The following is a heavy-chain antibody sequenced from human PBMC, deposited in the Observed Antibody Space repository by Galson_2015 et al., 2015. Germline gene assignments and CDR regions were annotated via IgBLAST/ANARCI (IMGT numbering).Heavy chain of an antibody. J-gene: IGHJ4*02. Sequence: SLRLSCAASGFTFRKAPMSWVRQAPGKGLEWVSSISDGGGAKYHADPVKGRFSISRDDSTNTLYMQMNSLRDEDTAVYYCARIAAGSGLDYWGQGSLVTVSS. CDR1: GFTFRKAP. CDR2: ISDGGGAK. CDR3: ARIAAGSGLDY. V-gene: IGHV3-23*01. D-gene: IGHD6-25*01.